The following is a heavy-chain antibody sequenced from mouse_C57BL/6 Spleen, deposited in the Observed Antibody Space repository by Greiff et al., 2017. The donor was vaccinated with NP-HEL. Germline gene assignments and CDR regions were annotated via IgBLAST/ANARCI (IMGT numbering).Heavy chain of an antibody. V-gene: IGHV5-4*01. CDR2: ISDGGSYT. CDR1: GFTFSSYA. D-gene: IGHD1-1*01. CDR3: ARDLLRGRVYYAMDY. J-gene: IGHJ4*01. Sequence: EVQLVESGGGLVKPGGSLKLSCAASGFTFSSYAMSWVRQTPEKRLAWVATISDGGSYTYYPANVKGRFTISRDNAKNNLYLQLSHLKSEDTAMYYCARDLLRGRVYYAMDYWGQGTSVTVSS.